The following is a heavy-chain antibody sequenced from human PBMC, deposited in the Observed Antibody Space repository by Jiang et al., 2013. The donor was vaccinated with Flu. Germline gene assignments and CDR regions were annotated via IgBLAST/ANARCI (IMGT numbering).Heavy chain of an antibody. Sequence: KPSGTLSLTCAVSGGSISSSNWWSWVRQPPGKGLEWIGEIYHSGSTNYNPSLKSRVTISVDTSKNQLSLKLSSVTAADTAVYYCARDDSSGYLDYWGQGTLVTVSS. V-gene: IGHV4-4*02. CDR3: ARDDSSGYLDY. D-gene: IGHD3-22*01. J-gene: IGHJ4*02. CDR2: IYHSGST. CDR1: GGSISSSNW.